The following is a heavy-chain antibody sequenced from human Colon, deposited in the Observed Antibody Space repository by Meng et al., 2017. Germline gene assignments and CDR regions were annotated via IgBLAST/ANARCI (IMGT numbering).Heavy chain of an antibody. CDR3: AGGPWEFDY. V-gene: IGHV4-61*01. CDR1: GASVSSGNHY. J-gene: IGHJ4*02. CDR2: VDYSGST. D-gene: IGHD1-26*01. Sequence: LPESGAVLVRPSETLSLPCPVSGASVSSGNHYWSWIRQPPGKGLEYIAYVDYSGSTHYNPSLKSRVTMSVDTSKKQLSLKLSSVTAADTAVYYCAGGPWEFDYWGQGTLVTVSS.